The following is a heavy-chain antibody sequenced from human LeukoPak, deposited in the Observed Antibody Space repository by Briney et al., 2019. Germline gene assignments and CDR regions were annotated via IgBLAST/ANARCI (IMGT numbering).Heavy chain of an antibody. V-gene: IGHV4-59*12. D-gene: IGHD2-2*01. CDR2: IYYSGST. CDR3: ARSQLLYFFDH. J-gene: IGHJ4*02. CDR1: GGSISSYY. Sequence: PSETLSLTCTVSGGSISSYYWSWLRQPPGKGLEWIGYIYYSGSTNYNPSLKSRVTISVDTSKNQFSLKLSSVTAADTGVYYCARSQLLYFFDHWGQGTLVTVSS.